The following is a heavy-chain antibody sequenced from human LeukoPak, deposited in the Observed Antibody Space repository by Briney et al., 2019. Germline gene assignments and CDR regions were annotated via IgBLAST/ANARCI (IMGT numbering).Heavy chain of an antibody. Sequence: EPGPTLVKPTQTLTLTCTFSGFSLSTSGVGVGWIRQPPGKALELVALIYWDDDKRYSPSLENRLTITKDTSKSQVVLTLTNMDSVDTATYCCAHRRGRVVGGVVVDAAFDIWGQGTMVTVSS. J-gene: IGHJ3*02. D-gene: IGHD3-3*01. CDR2: IYWDDDK. V-gene: IGHV2-5*02. CDR1: GFSLSTSGVG. CDR3: AHRRGRVVGGVVVDAAFDI.